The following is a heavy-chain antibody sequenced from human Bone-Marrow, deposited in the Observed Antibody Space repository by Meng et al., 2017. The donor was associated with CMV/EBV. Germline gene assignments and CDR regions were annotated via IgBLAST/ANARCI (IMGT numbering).Heavy chain of an antibody. CDR3: VRERRRRGGIAAGPLTLYYYYYYGMDV. D-gene: IGHD6-13*01. V-gene: IGHV1-2*02. J-gene: IGHJ6*02. Sequence: ASVKVSCKASGYTFTSYGISWVRQAPGQGLEWMGWINPNSGGTNYAQKFQGRVTMTRDTSISTAYMELSRLRSDDTAVYYCVRERRRRGGIAAGPLTLYYYYYYGMDVWGQGTTVTVPS. CDR2: INPNSGGT. CDR1: GYTFTSYG.